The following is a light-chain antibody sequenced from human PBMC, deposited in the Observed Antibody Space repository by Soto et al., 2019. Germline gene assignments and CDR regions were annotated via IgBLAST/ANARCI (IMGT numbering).Light chain of an antibody. Sequence: QSALTQPRSVSGSPGQSVTISCTGTSDNVGGYNYVSWYRQPPGKAPKLIIYDVTQRPSGVPVRFSGSKSGNTASLTISGLQAEDEADYYCCSFSGSYTFVVFGGGTKLTVL. V-gene: IGLV2-11*01. CDR3: CSFSGSYTFVV. CDR2: DVT. J-gene: IGLJ2*01. CDR1: SDNVGGYNY.